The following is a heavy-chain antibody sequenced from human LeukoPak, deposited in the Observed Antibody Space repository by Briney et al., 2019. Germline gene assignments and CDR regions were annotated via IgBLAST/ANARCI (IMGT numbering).Heavy chain of an antibody. J-gene: IGHJ6*04. D-gene: IGHD2-2*01. CDR3: AKDIVVVPAAILGRSYYYYGMDV. Sequence: GGSLRLSCAASGFTFSSYAMSWVRQAPGKGLEWVSAISGSGGSTYYADSVKRRFTISRDNSKNTLYLQMNSLRAEDTAVYYCAKDIVVVPAAILGRSYYYYGMDVWGKGTTVTVSS. CDR1: GFTFSSYA. V-gene: IGHV3-23*01. CDR2: ISGSGGST.